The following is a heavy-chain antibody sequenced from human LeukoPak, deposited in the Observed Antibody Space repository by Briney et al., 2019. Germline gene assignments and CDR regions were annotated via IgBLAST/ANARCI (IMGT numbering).Heavy chain of an antibody. V-gene: IGHV1-46*01. CDR1: GYTFTRYL. CDR2: INPSGGST. CDR3: ATGRDGYNSEYFQH. D-gene: IGHD5-24*01. J-gene: IGHJ1*01. Sequence: GASVKVSCKASGYTFTRYLMHWVRQAPGQGLEWMGIINPSGGSTNYPQKFQGRVTLTRDTSTSTVYMELSSLRSEDTAVYFCATGRDGYNSEYFQHWSQGTLVTVSS.